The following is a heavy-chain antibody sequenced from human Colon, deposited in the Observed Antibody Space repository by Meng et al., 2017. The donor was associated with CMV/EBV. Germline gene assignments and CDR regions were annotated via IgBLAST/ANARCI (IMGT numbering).Heavy chain of an antibody. J-gene: IGHJ4*02. D-gene: IGHD6-13*01. CDR1: GYTFTANH. CDR2: IYPQDGGT. V-gene: IGHV1-2*02. Sequence: QVQLVLSGTEVKKPGASVKVSCKTSGYTFTANHLHWVRQAPGQGLEWMGWIYPQDGGTYFAQKFQVRVTLTRDTSITTAYMELSGLTSDDTAIYYCVRESWYFDFWGEGTLVTVSS. CDR3: VRESWYFDF.